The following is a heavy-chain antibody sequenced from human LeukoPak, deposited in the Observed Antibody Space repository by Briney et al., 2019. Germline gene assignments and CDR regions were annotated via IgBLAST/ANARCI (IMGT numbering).Heavy chain of an antibody. CDR2: ISGSGGST. Sequence: PGGSLRLSCAASGFTFSSYAMSWVRQAPGKGLEWVSTISGSGGSTYYADSVKGRFTISRDNSKNTLYLQMNSLRAEDTAVFYCAKGRGWLQFFDNWGQGTLVTVSS. J-gene: IGHJ4*02. V-gene: IGHV3-23*01. D-gene: IGHD5-24*01. CDR3: AKGRGWLQFFDN. CDR1: GFTFSSYA.